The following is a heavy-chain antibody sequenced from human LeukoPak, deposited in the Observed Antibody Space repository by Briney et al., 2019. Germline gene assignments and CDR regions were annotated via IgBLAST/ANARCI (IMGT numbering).Heavy chain of an antibody. D-gene: IGHD3-3*01. J-gene: IGHJ4*02. CDR2: ISGSGGST. Sequence: PGGSLRLSCAASGFTFSSYAMSWVRQAPGKGLEWVSAISGSGGSTYYADSVKGRFTISRDNSKNTLYLQMNSLRAEDTAVYYCAILIRGYDFWSGYRSDYWGQGTLVTVSS. CDR1: GFTFSSYA. V-gene: IGHV3-23*01. CDR3: AILIRGYDFWSGYRSDY.